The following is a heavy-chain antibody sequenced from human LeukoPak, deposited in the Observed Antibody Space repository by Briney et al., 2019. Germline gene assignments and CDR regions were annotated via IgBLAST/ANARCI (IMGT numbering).Heavy chain of an antibody. D-gene: IGHD3-10*01. V-gene: IGHV3-48*02. CDR2: ISSSSSTI. Sequence: GGSLRLSCAASGFTFSSSSMNWVRQAPGKGLEWVSYISSSSSTIHYAESVKGRFTISRDNAKNSLYLQMNSLRDEDTAVYYCARDSAFYGSGSYDRWAMDVWGQGTTVTVSS. J-gene: IGHJ6*02. CDR3: ARDSAFYGSGSYDRWAMDV. CDR1: GFTFSSSS.